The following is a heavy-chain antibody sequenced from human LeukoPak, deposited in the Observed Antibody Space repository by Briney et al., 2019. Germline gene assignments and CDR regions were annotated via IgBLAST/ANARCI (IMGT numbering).Heavy chain of an antibody. D-gene: IGHD6-19*01. CDR1: GYTFTSYG. CDR2: TSAYNGNT. J-gene: IGHJ1*01. Sequence: ASVKVSCKASGYTFTSYGISWVRQAPGQGLEWMGWTSAYNGNTNYAQKLQGRVTMTTDTSTSTAYMELRSLRSDDTAVYYCASARYSSGWYLEYFQHWGQGTLVTVSS. CDR3: ASARYSSGWYLEYFQH. V-gene: IGHV1-18*01.